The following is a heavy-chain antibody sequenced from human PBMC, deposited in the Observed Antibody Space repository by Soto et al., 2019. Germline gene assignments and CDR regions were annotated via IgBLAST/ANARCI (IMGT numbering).Heavy chain of an antibody. V-gene: IGHV1-69*06. CDR3: ASNVDTAYHY. D-gene: IGHD5-18*01. CDR2: IIPIFGTA. Sequence: SVKVYVKTCGGAFSSYAMSLVRQAPGQGLEWMGGIIPIFGTANYAQKFQGRVTITADKSTSTAYMELSSLRSEDTAVYYCASNVDTAYHYWGQGTMVPVSS. CDR1: GGAFSSYA. J-gene: IGHJ4*02.